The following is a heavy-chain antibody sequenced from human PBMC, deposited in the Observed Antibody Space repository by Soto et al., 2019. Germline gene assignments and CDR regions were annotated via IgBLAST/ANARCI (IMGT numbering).Heavy chain of an antibody. CDR1: GFTFSSSW. J-gene: IGHJ4*02. Sequence: GGSLRLSCTASGFTFSSSWMSWVRKAPGKGLEWVANIKQDGSEKYYGDSVKGRFTISRDNAMNSLYLQMLSLRAEDTAVYYCARVSTGSYYYGSGYDYWGQGTLVTVSS. CDR2: IKQDGSEK. V-gene: IGHV3-7*01. CDR3: ARVSTGSYYYGSGYDY. D-gene: IGHD3-10*01.